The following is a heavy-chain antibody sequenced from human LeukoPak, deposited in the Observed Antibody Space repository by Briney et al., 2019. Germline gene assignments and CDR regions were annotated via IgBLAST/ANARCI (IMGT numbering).Heavy chain of an antibody. CDR1: GGSISSYY. CDR2: IYYSGST. D-gene: IGHD3-3*01. Sequence: PSETLSLTCTVSGGSISSYYWSWIRQPPGKGLEWIGYIYYSGSTNYNPSLKSRVTISVDTSKNQFSLKLSSVTAADTAVYYCARDNGLRFFDYWGQGTLVTVSS. CDR3: ARDNGLRFFDY. V-gene: IGHV4-59*01. J-gene: IGHJ4*02.